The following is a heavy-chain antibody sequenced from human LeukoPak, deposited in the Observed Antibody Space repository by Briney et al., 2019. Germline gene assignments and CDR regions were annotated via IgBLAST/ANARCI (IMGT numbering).Heavy chain of an antibody. CDR3: ARARSGWYLGQFDY. CDR1: GFTFSSYW. V-gene: IGHV3-74*01. Sequence: GGSLRLSCAASGFTFSSYWMHWVRQAPGKGLVWVSRISSDGSSTNYADSVKGRFTISRDNAKNTLSLQMNSLRPEDTAVYYCARARSGWYLGQFDYWGQGTLVTVSS. J-gene: IGHJ4*02. CDR2: ISSDGSST. D-gene: IGHD6-19*01.